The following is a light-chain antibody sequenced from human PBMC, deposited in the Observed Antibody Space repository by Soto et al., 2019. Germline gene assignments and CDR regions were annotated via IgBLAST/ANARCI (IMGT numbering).Light chain of an antibody. Sequence: QPVLTQSPSASASLGASVKLTCTLSSGHSNYAIAWHQQQPEKGPRYFMKVNSDGSHTKGDGIPDRFSGSSSGAERYLTISSLQSEDEADYYCQTWGAGGVFGGGTKVTVL. J-gene: IGLJ3*02. CDR3: QTWGAGGV. CDR2: VNSDGSH. CDR1: SGHSNYA. V-gene: IGLV4-69*01.